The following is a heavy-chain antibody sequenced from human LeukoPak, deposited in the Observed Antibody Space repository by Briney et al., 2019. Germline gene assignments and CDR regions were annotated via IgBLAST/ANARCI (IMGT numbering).Heavy chain of an antibody. J-gene: IGHJ6*03. V-gene: IGHV3-33*06. D-gene: IGHD1-14*01. Sequence: GRSLRLSCAASGFTFSSYGIHWVRQAPGKGLEWVAVIWYDGSNKYYADSVKGRFTISRDNSKNTLYLQMNSLRAEDTAVYYCAKDRGNHYYYYYYMDVWGKGTTVTVSS. CDR2: IWYDGSNK. CDR1: GFTFSSYG. CDR3: AKDRGNHYYYYYYMDV.